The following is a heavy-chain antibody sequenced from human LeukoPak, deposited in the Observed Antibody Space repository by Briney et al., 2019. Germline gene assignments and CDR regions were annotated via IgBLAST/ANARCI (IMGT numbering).Heavy chain of an antibody. CDR3: ARDKVRGTLDY. V-gene: IGHV1-3*01. CDR1: GYTFTSYA. J-gene: IGHJ4*02. CDR2: INAGNGNT. D-gene: IGHD3-10*01. Sequence: ASVKVSWKASGYTFTSYAMHWVRQAPAQRLEWMGWINAGNGNTKYSQKFQGRVTITRDTSASTAYMELSSLRSEDTAVYYCARDKVRGTLDYWGQGTLVTVSS.